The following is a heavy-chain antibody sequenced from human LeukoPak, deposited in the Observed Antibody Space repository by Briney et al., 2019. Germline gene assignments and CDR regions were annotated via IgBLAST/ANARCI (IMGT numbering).Heavy chain of an antibody. CDR2: IIPIFGTA. CDR1: GGTFSSYA. V-gene: IGHV1-69*13. D-gene: IGHD6-6*01. CDR3: ARAGDSSSSYYYYYYMDV. Sequence: ASVKVSCKASGGTFSSYAISWVRQAPGQGLEWMGGIIPIFGTANYAQKFQGRVTITADESTSTAYMELSSLRSEDTAVYYCARAGDSSSSYYYYYYMDVWGKGTTVTVSS. J-gene: IGHJ6*03.